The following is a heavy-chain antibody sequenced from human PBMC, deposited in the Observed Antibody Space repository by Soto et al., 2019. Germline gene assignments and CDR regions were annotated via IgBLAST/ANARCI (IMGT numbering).Heavy chain of an antibody. Sequence: QVQLVQSGAEVKKPGASVKVSCKASGYTFTSYGISWVRQAPGQGLEWMGWISAYHGNTNYAQTIQGRVTMTTDTSTSTAYMEMRSLRSDDTAVYYCARDGGLYCTNGVCQAGFYWGKGTLVTVSS. CDR2: ISAYHGNT. D-gene: IGHD2-8*01. CDR1: GYTFTSYG. V-gene: IGHV1-18*01. J-gene: IGHJ4*02. CDR3: ARDGGLYCTNGVCQAGFY.